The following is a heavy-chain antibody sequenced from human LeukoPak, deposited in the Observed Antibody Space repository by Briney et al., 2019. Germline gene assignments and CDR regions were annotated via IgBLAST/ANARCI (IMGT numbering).Heavy chain of an antibody. CDR2: IYYSGST. J-gene: IGHJ6*03. CDR1: GGSISSGGYS. D-gene: IGHD5-24*01. CDR3: ARGDYYYMDV. V-gene: IGHV4-30-4*07. Sequence: SETLSLTCAVSGGSISSGGYSWSWIRQPPGTGLEWIGYIYYSGSTYYNPSLKSRVTISVDTSKNQFSLKLSSVTAADTAVYYCARGDYYYMDVWGKGTTVTVSS.